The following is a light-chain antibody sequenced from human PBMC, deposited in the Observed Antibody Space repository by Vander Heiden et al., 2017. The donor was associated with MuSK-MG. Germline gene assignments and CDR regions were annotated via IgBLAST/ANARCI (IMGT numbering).Light chain of an antibody. Sequence: EIVMTQSPATLSVPPGERATLSCRASQSVSSNLAWYQQKPGQAPRLLIYGASTRATGIPARFSGSGSGTEFTLTISSRQSEDFAVYYCQQYNNWLPLTFGGGTKVEIK. CDR3: QQYNNWLPLT. CDR1: QSVSSN. CDR2: GAS. V-gene: IGKV3-15*01. J-gene: IGKJ4*01.